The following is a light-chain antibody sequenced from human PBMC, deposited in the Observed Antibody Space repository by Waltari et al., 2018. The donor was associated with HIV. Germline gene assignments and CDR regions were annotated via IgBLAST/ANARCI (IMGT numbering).Light chain of an antibody. Sequence: IQMTQSPSTLSASVGDRVTITCRSSQSISTWLAWYQQQPERAPKLLIYKTSALHSGGPSRFSGSGSETEFSLTISSLQPDDFTTYYCQQYHSYSLTFGQGTRLEMK. CDR3: QQYHSYSLT. CDR2: KTS. V-gene: IGKV1-5*03. CDR1: QSISTW. J-gene: IGKJ5*01.